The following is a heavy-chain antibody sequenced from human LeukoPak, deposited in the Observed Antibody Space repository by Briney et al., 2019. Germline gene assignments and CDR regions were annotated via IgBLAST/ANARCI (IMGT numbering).Heavy chain of an antibody. D-gene: IGHD3-3*01. J-gene: IGHJ6*03. CDR1: GGTFSSYA. CDR3: ARAPFWSGYYSPPYYYYMDV. CDR2: IIPILGIA. V-gene: IGHV1-69*04. Sequence: GSSVKVSCKASGGTFSSYAISWVRQAPGQGLEWMGRIIPILGIANYAQKFQGRVTITADKSTSTAYMELSSLRSEDTAVYYCARAPFWSGYYSPPYYYYMDVWGKGTTVTVSS.